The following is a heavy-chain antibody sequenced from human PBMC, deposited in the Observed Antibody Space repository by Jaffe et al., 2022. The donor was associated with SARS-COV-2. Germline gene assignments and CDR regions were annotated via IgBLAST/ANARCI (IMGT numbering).Heavy chain of an antibody. D-gene: IGHD3-9*01. CDR1: GFTFNNYA. J-gene: IGHJ5*02. CDR3: AKKPTIPPYNWFDP. V-gene: IGHV3-23*04. CDR2: ISGSGGST. Sequence: EVQLVESGGGLVQPGGSLRLSCAASGFTFNNYAMSWVRQAPGKGLEWVSTISGSGGSTYYADSVKGRFTISRDNSKNTLFLQMNSLRAEDTAVYYCAKKPTIPPYNWFDPWGQGTLVTVSS.